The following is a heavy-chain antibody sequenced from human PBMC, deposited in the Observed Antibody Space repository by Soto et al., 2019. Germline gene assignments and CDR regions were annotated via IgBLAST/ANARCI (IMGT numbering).Heavy chain of an antibody. V-gene: IGHV3-11*01. CDR3: ARAYYYDSSGYYAAFDI. J-gene: IGHJ3*02. Sequence: GGSLRLSCAASGFTFSDYYMSWIRQAPGKGLEWVSYISSSGSTIYYADSVKGRFTISRDNAKNSLYLQMNSLRAEDTAVYYCARAYYYDSSGYYAAFDIWGQGTMVTVSS. CDR1: GFTFSDYY. CDR2: ISSSGSTI. D-gene: IGHD3-22*01.